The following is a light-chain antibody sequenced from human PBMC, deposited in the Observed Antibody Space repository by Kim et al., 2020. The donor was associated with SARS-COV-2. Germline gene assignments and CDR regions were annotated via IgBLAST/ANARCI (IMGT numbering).Light chain of an antibody. Sequence: VALGQTARITCGRNNIGSKNVHWYQQKPGQAPVLVIYRDSNRPSGIPERFSGSNSGNTATLTISRAQAGDEADYYCQVWDSSTWVFGGGTQLTVL. CDR2: RDS. CDR1: NIGSKN. J-gene: IGLJ3*02. V-gene: IGLV3-9*01. CDR3: QVWDSSTWV.